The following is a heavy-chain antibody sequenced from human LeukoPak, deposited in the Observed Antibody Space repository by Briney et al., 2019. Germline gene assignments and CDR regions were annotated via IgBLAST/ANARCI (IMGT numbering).Heavy chain of an antibody. CDR1: GFTFSGSA. V-gene: IGHV3-23*01. CDR2: ISYSGANS. J-gene: IGHJ4*02. Sequence: GGSLRLSCAASGFTFSGSAMSWVRQAPGEGLEWVSLISYSGANSYYTDSVRGRFTISRDNSKDTLYLQMNSLRDEDTAVYYCARDRGYCSGGSCYTYYFDYWGQGTLVTVSS. D-gene: IGHD2-15*01. CDR3: ARDRGYCSGGSCYTYYFDY.